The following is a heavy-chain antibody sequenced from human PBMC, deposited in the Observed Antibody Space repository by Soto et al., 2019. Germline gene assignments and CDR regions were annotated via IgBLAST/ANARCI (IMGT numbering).Heavy chain of an antibody. D-gene: IGHD2-21*02. V-gene: IGHV3-30-3*01. CDR3: AREVIVVVTAPAFDI. CDR1: RFTFSSYA. Sequence: QVQLVESGGGVVQPGRSLRLSCAVSRFTFSSYAMHWVRQAPGKALEWVAVISYDGSNKYYADSVKGRFTISRDNSKNTLYLQMNSLRAEDTAVYYYAREVIVVVTAPAFDIWGQGTMVTVSS. J-gene: IGHJ3*02. CDR2: ISYDGSNK.